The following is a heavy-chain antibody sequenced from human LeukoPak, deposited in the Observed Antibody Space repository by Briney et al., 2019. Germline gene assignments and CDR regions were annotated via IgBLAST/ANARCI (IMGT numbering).Heavy chain of an antibody. D-gene: IGHD3-3*01. CDR3: ARHLPVLRFLEYAVNAFDI. CDR2: VYYSGST. V-gene: IGHV4-39*01. CDR1: GGSISSGSYY. J-gene: IGHJ3*02. Sequence: SETLSLTCTVSGGSISSGSYYWGWIRQPPGKGLEWIGSVYYSGSTYYTPSLMSRVTISVDTSKHQFSTKPSSVTAADTAVYYCARHLPVLRFLEYAVNAFDIWGQGTMVTVSS.